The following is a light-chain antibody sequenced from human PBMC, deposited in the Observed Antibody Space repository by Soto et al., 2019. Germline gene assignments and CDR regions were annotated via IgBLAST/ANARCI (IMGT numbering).Light chain of an antibody. V-gene: IGKV1-27*01. CDR2: AAS. Sequence: DIQMTQYPSSLSASVGDRVTITCRASQGISNYLAWYQQKPGKVPKLLIYAASTLQSGVPSRFSGSGSGTDFALTISSLQPEDVATYYCQKYNSAPRTFGQGTRLEIK. CDR3: QKYNSAPRT. CDR1: QGISNY. J-gene: IGKJ5*01.